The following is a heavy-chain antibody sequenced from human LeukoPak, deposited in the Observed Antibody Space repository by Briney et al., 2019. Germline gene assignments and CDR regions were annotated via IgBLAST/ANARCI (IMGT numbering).Heavy chain of an antibody. CDR2: IYYTGIA. Sequence: KASETLSLTCTVSDGSITMSSYYWGWIRQTPGEGLDWIGSIYYTGIAYYNPSLQGRVTMSVDTSKNQFSLKLNSVTVADTAVYYCARLRVTTGFDYWDQGIPVTVSS. CDR3: ARLRVTTGFDY. CDR1: DGSITMSSYY. J-gene: IGHJ4*02. V-gene: IGHV4-39*01. D-gene: IGHD2-21*02.